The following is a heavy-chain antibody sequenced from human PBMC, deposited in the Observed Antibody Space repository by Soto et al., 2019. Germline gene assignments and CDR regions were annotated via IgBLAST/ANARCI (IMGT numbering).Heavy chain of an antibody. CDR2: IYYTGSSGST. CDR3: ARGGGILKWFDP. V-gene: IGHV4-59*01. Sequence: PSGTLSLTCTDSGASISSYYRSWIRQPPGKGLEWIGYIYYTGSSGSTNYNPSLKSRVTISVDTSKNQFSLKLSSVTAADTAVYYCARGGGILKWFDPWGQSTLVTVSS. D-gene: IGHD2-15*01. J-gene: IGHJ5*02. CDR1: GASISSYY.